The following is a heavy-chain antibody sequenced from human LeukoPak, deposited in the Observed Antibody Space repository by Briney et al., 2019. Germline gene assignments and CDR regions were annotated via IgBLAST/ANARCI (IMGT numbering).Heavy chain of an antibody. J-gene: IGHJ2*01. D-gene: IGHD2/OR15-2a*01. CDR2: IHYSGST. Sequence: KPSETLSLTCTVYGGSITTSSYYWGWIRQPPGKGLEWIGIIHYSGSTYYNPSLKGRVTISVDTSKNQFSLKLSSVTAADTAVYYCARAFRARYLDLWGRGTLVTVSS. CDR1: GGSITTSSYY. CDR3: ARAFRARYLDL. V-gene: IGHV4-39*01.